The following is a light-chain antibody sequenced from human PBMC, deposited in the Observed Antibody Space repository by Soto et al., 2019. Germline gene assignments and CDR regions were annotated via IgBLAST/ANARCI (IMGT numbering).Light chain of an antibody. J-gene: IGKJ1*01. CDR3: HQYSNWPPWT. CDR2: RAS. CDR1: QSLSDN. V-gene: IGKV3-15*01. Sequence: EIVMTQFPATLSVSPGERATLSCRASQSLSDNLAWYQQRPGQAPRRLFYRASTRATGVPARFSASGSGTEFTLTISSLQSEDSAVYYCHQYSNWPPWTFGPGTKVEIK.